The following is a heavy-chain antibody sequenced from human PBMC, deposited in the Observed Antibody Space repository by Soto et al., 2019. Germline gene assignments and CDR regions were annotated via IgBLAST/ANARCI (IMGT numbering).Heavy chain of an antibody. V-gene: IGHV4-4*02. CDR1: GGSISSTTW. J-gene: IGHJ4*02. CDR3: ARRYGSCFDY. Sequence: PSETLSLTCAVSGGSISSTTWWSWVRQPPGKGLEWIGYIYYSGSTNYNPSLKSRVTISVDTSKNQFSLKLSSVTVADTAVYYCARRYGSCFDYWGQGTLVTVSS. D-gene: IGHD5-18*01. CDR2: IYYSGST.